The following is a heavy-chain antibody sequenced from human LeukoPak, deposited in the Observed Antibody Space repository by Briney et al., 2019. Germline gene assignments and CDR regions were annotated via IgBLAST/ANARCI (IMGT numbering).Heavy chain of an antibody. CDR3: ARVHMGAIDY. CDR2: ISGYNGST. D-gene: IGHD1-26*01. J-gene: IGHJ4*02. V-gene: IGHV1-18*01. Sequence: ASVKVSCKASGFTFTIYSISWVRQAPGQGLEWIGWISGYNGSTNYAQKLQGRVTMTTDTSTSTAYVELRSLRSDDTAVYYCARVHMGAIDYWGQGTLVTVSS. CDR1: GFTFTIYS.